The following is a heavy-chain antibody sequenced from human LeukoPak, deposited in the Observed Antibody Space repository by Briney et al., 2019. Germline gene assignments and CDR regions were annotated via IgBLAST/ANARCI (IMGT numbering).Heavy chain of an antibody. CDR1: GRSNKRCSYH. CDR3: ARDQGTIILGYFDY. D-gene: IGHD3-22*01. J-gene: IGHJ4*02. Sequence: SDPLSLPCTVCGRSNKRCSYHWAWIPQPPGKGLEWFGNIYYRGSTYYNPSLKSRVTISVDTSKNQFSLKLSSVTAADTAVYYCARDQGTIILGYFDYWGQGTLVTVSS. V-gene: IGHV4-39*07. CDR2: IYYRGST.